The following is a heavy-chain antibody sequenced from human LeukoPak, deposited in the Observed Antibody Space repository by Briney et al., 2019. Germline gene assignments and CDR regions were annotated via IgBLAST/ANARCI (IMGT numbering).Heavy chain of an antibody. CDR2: IHSGGST. J-gene: IGHJ4*02. CDR1: AFTVSSNY. V-gene: IGHV3-66*02. Sequence: GRSLSLSCAASAFTVSSNYMSWVRHPPEKGLEWVSVIHSGGSTYFADSVKGRFTISRDNSKNTLYLQMNSLRADETAVYYCAREGSTRVRGVIRKRNYYFDYWGQGTLVSVSS. CDR3: AREGSTRVRGVIRKRNYYFDY. D-gene: IGHD3-10*01.